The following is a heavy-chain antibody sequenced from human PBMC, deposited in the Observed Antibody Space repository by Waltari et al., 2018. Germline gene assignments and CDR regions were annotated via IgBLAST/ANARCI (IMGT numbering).Heavy chain of an antibody. V-gene: IGHV1-2*02. CDR1: GYTFTAYY. CDR2: INSNTGGA. D-gene: IGHD1-7*01. Sequence: QIQIMQSGAEVKKTGASVKVSCQASGYTFTAYYIHWARQAPGQGLEWMGWINSNTGGADCAQSFQGRVTVTRDTSISTVYMELSGLTSDDTAVYYCAREALGGTKAFDMWGQGTMVTVSS. J-gene: IGHJ3*02. CDR3: AREALGGTKAFDM.